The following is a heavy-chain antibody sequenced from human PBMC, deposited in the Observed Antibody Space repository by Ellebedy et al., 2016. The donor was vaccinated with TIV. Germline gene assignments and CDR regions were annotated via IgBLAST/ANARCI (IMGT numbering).Heavy chain of an antibody. J-gene: IGHJ4*02. V-gene: IGHV3-33*01. CDR3: ARDCCPYSNYEGFDY. CDR1: GFTFSSHG. CDR2: IWYDGSNK. Sequence: GGSLRLXXAASGFTFSSHGMHWVRQAPGKGLEWVAVIWYDGSNKYYADSVKGRFTISRDNSKNTLYLQMNSLRAEDTAVYYCARDCCPYSNYEGFDYWGQGTLVTVSS. D-gene: IGHD4-11*01.